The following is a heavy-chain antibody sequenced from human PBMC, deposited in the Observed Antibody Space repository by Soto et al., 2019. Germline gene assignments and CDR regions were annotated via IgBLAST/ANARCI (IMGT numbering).Heavy chain of an antibody. CDR2: VTYDGRNA. J-gene: IGHJ4*02. D-gene: IGHD3-9*01. Sequence: QVQLVESGGGVVQPGRSLRLSCAASGFMFSSYGMFWVRQAPGKGLEWVAVVTYDGRNAYYGEFVKGRFTISRDNSNNMLYLQMNSMRAEDTAVYYCAKGKGVTRSRVVYFDYWGLGTPLTVSS. CDR3: AKGKGVTRSRVVYFDY. V-gene: IGHV3-30*18. CDR1: GFMFSSYG.